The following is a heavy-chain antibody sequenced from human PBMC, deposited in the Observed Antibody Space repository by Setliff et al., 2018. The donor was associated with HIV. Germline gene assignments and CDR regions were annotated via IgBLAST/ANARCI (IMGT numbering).Heavy chain of an antibody. J-gene: IGHJ3*01. V-gene: IGHV3-30*04. Sequence: PGGSLRLSCAASGFTFSSYAMHWVRQAPGKGLEWVAVISYDGSNKYYADSVKGRFTISRDNSKNTLYLQMNSLRAEDTAVYYCARLGSEWELLSIPIYPWGQGTMVTVSS. CDR3: ARLGSEWELLSIPIYP. D-gene: IGHD1-26*01. CDR2: ISYDGSNK. CDR1: GFTFSSYA.